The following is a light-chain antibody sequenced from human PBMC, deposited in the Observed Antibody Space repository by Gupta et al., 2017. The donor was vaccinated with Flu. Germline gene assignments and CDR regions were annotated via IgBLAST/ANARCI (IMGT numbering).Light chain of an antibody. CDR1: HSIRSW. Sequence: PSTLTASIRGKVTISCRASHSIRSWLAWYQQKPGKAPKLLIYMASSLHSGVPSRFSGSGSGTEFTLTISSLQPDDFAAYYCHQESSSPLTFGQGTQVEIK. CDR3: HQESSSPLT. J-gene: IGKJ1*01. V-gene: IGKV1-5*03. CDR2: MAS.